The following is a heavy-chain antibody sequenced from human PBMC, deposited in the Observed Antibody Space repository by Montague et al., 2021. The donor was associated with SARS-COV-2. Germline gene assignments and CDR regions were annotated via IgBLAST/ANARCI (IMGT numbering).Heavy chain of an antibody. Sequence: SETLSLTCTVSGGSITGYYWSWLRRSPGKGLDWIAYIYDGGAVNYNHSLGSRVTISTDTSKNKLSLTVNSVPAADTAVYYCVSDHPYGGPRGAYDIWGQGTVVTVSS. V-gene: IGHV4-59*13. J-gene: IGHJ3*02. CDR1: GGSITGYY. D-gene: IGHD4-23*01. CDR2: IYDGGAV. CDR3: VSDHPYGGPRGAYDI.